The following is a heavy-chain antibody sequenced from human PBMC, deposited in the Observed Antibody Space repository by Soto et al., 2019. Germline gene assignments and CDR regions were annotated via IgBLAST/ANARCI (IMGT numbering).Heavy chain of an antibody. V-gene: IGHV1-69*02. CDR1: GGTFSSYT. CDR3: ARVAYSSSWYRWFDP. CDR2: IIPILGIA. Sequence: QVQLVQSGAEVKKPGSSVKVSCKASGGTFSSYTISWVRQAPGQGLEWMGRIIPILGIANYAQKFQGRVTITADKSTSTAYMELSSLRSEDTVVYYCARVAYSSSWYRWFDPWGQGTLVTVSS. D-gene: IGHD6-13*01. J-gene: IGHJ5*02.